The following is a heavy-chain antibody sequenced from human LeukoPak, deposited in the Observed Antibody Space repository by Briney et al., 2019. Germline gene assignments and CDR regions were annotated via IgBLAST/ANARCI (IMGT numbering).Heavy chain of an antibody. Sequence: RSGGSLRLSCAASGFTFSSYAMSWVRQAPGKGLEWVSAISGSGGSTYYADSVKGRFTISRDNSKNTLYLQMNSLRAEDTAVYYCAKDRLRFLEWLSYYMDVWGKGTTVTVSS. J-gene: IGHJ6*03. CDR3: AKDRLRFLEWLSYYMDV. CDR2: ISGSGGST. CDR1: GFTFSSYA. V-gene: IGHV3-23*01. D-gene: IGHD3-3*01.